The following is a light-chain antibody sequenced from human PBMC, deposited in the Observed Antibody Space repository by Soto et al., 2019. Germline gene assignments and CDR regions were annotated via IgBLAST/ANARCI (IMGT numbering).Light chain of an antibody. CDR1: SSDIGAYNY. CDR3: SSSTGSDNP. CDR2: EVS. Sequence: QSALTQPPSASGSPGQSVTISCTGTSSDIGAYNYVSWYQQYPGKAPKLIIYEVSQRPSGVPDRFSGSKSGNTASLTVSGLQLEDEADYYCSSSTGSDNPFGGGTKLTVL. J-gene: IGLJ2*01. V-gene: IGLV2-8*01.